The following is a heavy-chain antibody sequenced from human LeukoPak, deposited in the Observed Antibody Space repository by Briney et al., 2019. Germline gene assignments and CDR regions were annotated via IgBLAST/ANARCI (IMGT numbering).Heavy chain of an antibody. CDR3: ARDWEAYCGGDCSPFDY. CDR2: ISAYNGNT. D-gene: IGHD2-21*02. V-gene: IGHV1-18*01. Sequence: GASVKVSCKASGGTFSSYAISWVRQAPGQGLEWMGWISAYNGNTNYAQKLQGRVTMTTDTSTSTAYMELRSLRSDDTAVYYCARDWEAYCGGDCSPFDYWGQGTLVTVSS. J-gene: IGHJ4*02. CDR1: GGTFSSYA.